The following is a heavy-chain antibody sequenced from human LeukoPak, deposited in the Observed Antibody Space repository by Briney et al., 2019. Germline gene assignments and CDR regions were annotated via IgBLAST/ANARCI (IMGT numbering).Heavy chain of an antibody. D-gene: IGHD4-17*01. V-gene: IGHV3-21*01. Sequence: PGGSLRLSCAASGFTFSSYGMHWVRQAPGKGLEWVSSISSSSGYIYYADSVKGRFTISRDNAKNSRYLQMNSLRAEDTAVYYCARDLNGNYVDYWGQGALVTVSS. CDR2: ISSSSGYI. CDR3: ARDLNGNYVDY. J-gene: IGHJ4*02. CDR1: GFTFSSYG.